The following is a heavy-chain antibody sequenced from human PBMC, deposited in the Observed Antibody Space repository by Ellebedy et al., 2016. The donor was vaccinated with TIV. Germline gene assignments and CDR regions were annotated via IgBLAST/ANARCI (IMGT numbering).Heavy chain of an antibody. CDR1: GGTFSSYA. Sequence: SVKVSXKASGGTFSSYAISWVRQAPGQGLEWMGGIIPIFGTANYAQKFQGRVTITADESTSTAYMELSSLRSEDTAVYYCASHCGGDCYIDYGMDVWGQGTTVTVSS. V-gene: IGHV1-69*13. CDR2: IIPIFGTA. CDR3: ASHCGGDCYIDYGMDV. J-gene: IGHJ6*02. D-gene: IGHD2-21*02.